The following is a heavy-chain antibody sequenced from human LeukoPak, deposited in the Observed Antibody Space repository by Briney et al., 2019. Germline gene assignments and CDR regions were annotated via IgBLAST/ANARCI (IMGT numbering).Heavy chain of an antibody. CDR3: ARAIDDAFDI. V-gene: IGHV1-8*01. CDR2: MNPNSGNT. CDR1: GYTFTSYD. D-gene: IGHD2/OR15-2a*01. Sequence: ASVKVSCKASGYTFTSYDINWVRQATGQGLEWMGWMNPNSGNTGHAQKFQGRVTVTRNTSISTAYMELSSLRSEDTAVYYCARAIDDAFDIWGQGTMVTVSS. J-gene: IGHJ3*02.